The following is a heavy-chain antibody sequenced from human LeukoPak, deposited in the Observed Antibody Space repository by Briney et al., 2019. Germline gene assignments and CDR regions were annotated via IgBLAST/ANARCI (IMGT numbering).Heavy chain of an antibody. V-gene: IGHV1-8*01. Sequence: ASVKVSCKASGYTFTSYDIKWVRQATGQGLEWMGWMNPNSGNTGYAQKFQGRVTMTRNTSISTAYMELSSLRSEDTAVYYCARARSSGWYWSRIVRVTYFDYWGQGTLVTVSS. CDR3: ARARSSGWYWSRIVRVTYFDY. CDR2: MNPNSGNT. CDR1: GYTFTSYD. J-gene: IGHJ4*02. D-gene: IGHD6-19*01.